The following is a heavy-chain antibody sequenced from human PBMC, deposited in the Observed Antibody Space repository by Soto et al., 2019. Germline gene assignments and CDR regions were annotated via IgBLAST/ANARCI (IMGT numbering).Heavy chain of an antibody. Sequence: QIHLVQSGGEVKKPGASVKVSCKTSGYTFTTYGITWVRQAPGQGLEWMGWITPFNDNTNYAQNLQGRVTMSTDTSTNNAYLELRSLTSDDSAVYYCARTGKSDYVPRLDNWGQGTLVTVSS. CDR3: ARTGKSDYVPRLDN. CDR2: ITPFNDNT. J-gene: IGHJ4*02. CDR1: GYTFTTYG. D-gene: IGHD4-17*01. V-gene: IGHV1-18*01.